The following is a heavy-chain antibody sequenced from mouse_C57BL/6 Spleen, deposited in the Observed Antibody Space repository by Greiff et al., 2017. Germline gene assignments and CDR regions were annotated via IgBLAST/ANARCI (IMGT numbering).Heavy chain of an antibody. CDR2: IYPGDGDT. J-gene: IGHJ4*01. D-gene: IGHD1-1*01. CDR3: ARRVLPYYAMDY. CDR1: GYAFSSYW. Sequence: VQLQQSGAELVKPGASVKISCKASGYAFSSYWMNWVKQRPGKGLEWIGQIYPGDGDTNYNGKFKGKATLTADKSSSPAYMQLSSLTYEDSAVYFYARRVLPYYAMDYWGQGTSVTVSS. V-gene: IGHV1-80*01.